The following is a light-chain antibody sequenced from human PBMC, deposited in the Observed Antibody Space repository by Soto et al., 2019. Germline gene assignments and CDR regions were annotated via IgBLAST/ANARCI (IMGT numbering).Light chain of an antibody. Sequence: SVLTQPPSASGTPGQRVTISCSGSTSNIASNTVTWYQQLPGTAPKLLIYRDNQRPSGVPDRFSGSKSGTSASLAISGLQSEDEADYYCAAWDGSLTGVVFGGGTQLTVL. CDR1: TSNIASNT. V-gene: IGLV1-44*01. J-gene: IGLJ7*01. CDR3: AAWDGSLTGVV. CDR2: RDN.